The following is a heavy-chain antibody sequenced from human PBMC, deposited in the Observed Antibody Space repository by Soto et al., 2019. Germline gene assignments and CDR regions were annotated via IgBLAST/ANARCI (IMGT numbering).Heavy chain of an antibody. CDR2: ISGSGGST. CDR1: GFTFSNYA. V-gene: IGHV3-23*01. D-gene: IGHD6-13*01. CDR3: AKDQGSSWYEIDY. J-gene: IGHJ4*02. Sequence: EVQLLESGGGLVQPGGSLRLSCAASGFTFSNYAVTWVRQAPGKGLEWVSTISGSGGSTYYADSLKGRFTISRDNSKNTLYLQMTSLRAEDTAVYYCAKDQGSSWYEIDYWGQGTLVTVSS.